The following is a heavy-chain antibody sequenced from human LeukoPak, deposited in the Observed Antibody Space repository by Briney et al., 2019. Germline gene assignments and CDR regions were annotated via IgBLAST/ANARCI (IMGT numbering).Heavy chain of an antibody. CDR3: ARLLTILGY. Sequence: PGGSLRLSCAASTFTFSAYWMSWVRQAPGKGLEWVANIKQDGSEKYYVDSVKGRFTISRDNAKNSLYLQMNSLRAEDTAVYYCARLLTILGYWGQGTLVTVSS. J-gene: IGHJ4*02. V-gene: IGHV3-7*01. CDR1: TFTFSAYW. D-gene: IGHD4/OR15-4a*01. CDR2: IKQDGSEK.